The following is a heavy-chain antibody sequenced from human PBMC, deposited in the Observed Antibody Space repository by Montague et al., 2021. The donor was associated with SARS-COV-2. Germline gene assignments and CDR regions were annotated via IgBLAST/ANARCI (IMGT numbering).Heavy chain of an antibody. J-gene: IGHJ6*02. Sequence: SETQSLTCAVYGGSFSGYYWSWIRQPPGKGLEWIGEINHSGSTNYNPSLKSRVTISVDTSKNQFSLKLSSVTAADTAVYYCARGRVVAATLSDYYYYGMDVWGQGTTVTVSS. V-gene: IGHV4-34*01. CDR2: INHSGST. CDR1: GGSFSGYY. CDR3: ARGRVVAATLSDYYYYGMDV. D-gene: IGHD2-15*01.